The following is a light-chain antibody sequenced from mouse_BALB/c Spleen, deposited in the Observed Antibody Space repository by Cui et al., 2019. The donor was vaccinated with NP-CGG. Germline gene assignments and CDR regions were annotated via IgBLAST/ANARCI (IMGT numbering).Light chain of an antibody. V-gene: IGLV1*01. CDR3: ALWCSNHWV. Sequence: QAVVPQELPLTTSPGETVTLTCRSSTGAVTTSNYANWVQERPDHLFTGLIGGTNNRAPGIPARFSGSLIGDKAALTITGAQTEDEAIYFCALWCSNHWVFGGGTKLTVL. J-gene: IGLJ1*01. CDR2: GTN. CDR1: TGAVTTSNY.